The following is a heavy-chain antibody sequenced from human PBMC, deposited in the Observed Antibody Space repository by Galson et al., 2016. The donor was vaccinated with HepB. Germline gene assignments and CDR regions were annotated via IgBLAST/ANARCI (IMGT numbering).Heavy chain of an antibody. V-gene: IGHV3-30*03. D-gene: IGHD2-15*01. CDR3: ASEILGHCSGGSCYTGDH. CDR2: IAYDGTND. J-gene: IGHJ4*02. Sequence: SLRLSCAASGFLFSDYGMHWVRQAPGKGLEWVAVIAYDGTNDHYADSVRGRFTISRDNSQNTLYLQMTSLRREDTAVYYCASEILGHCSGGSCYTGDHWGQGTLVTVSS. CDR1: GFLFSDYG.